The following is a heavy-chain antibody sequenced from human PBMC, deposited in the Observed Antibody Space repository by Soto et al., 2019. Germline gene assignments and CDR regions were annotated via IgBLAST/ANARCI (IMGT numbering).Heavy chain of an antibody. CDR1: GGSISSYY. CDR2: IYYSGST. V-gene: IGHV4-59*08. Sequence: LSLTCTVSGGSISSYYWSWIRQPPGKGLEWIGYIYYSGSTNYNPSLKSRVTISVDTSKNQFSLKLSSVTAADTAVYYCATQEVGGSYVYTFDPWGQGTLVTVSS. D-gene: IGHD1-26*01. CDR3: ATQEVGGSYVYTFDP. J-gene: IGHJ5*02.